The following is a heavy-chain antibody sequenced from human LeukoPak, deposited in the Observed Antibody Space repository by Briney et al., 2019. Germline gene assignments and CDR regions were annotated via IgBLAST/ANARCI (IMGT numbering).Heavy chain of an antibody. CDR1: GFTVANDR. V-gene: IGHV3-66*01. Sequence: GGSLRLSCAASGFTVANDRMSWVRQPPGKGLEWVSTVYGGGNTAYTDSVKGRFTISRDNSKNTPYLQMNSLRAEDTAVYYCARVRSSGWYNDYWGQGTLVTVSS. CDR2: VYGGGNT. D-gene: IGHD6-19*01. J-gene: IGHJ4*02. CDR3: ARVRSSGWYNDY.